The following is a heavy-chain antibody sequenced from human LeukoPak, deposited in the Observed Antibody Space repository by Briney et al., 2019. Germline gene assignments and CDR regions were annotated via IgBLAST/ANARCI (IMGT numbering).Heavy chain of an antibody. CDR3: ARGDVATRGTVDY. CDR1: GYTFIDYY. CDR2: INPNSGAT. V-gene: IGHV1-2*06. Sequence: ASVKVSCKASGYTFIDYYMHWVRQAPGQGLEWMGRINPNSGATNYAQMFQGRVTMTRDTSISTVYMELSRLRSDGTAVYYCARGDVATRGTVDYWGQGTLATVSS. J-gene: IGHJ4*02. D-gene: IGHD1-14*01.